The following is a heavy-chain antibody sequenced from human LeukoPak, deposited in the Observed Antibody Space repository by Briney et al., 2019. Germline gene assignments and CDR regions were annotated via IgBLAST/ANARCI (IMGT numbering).Heavy chain of an antibody. J-gene: IGHJ4*02. V-gene: IGHV4-4*02. D-gene: IGHD3-16*01. CDR2: IYHSGST. CDR1: GGSISSSNW. Sequence: SGTLSLTCAVSGGSISSSNWWSWVRQPPGKGLEWIGEIYHSGSTNYNPSLKSRVTISVGTSKNQFSLKLSSVTAADTAVYYCARPQRGGARCIDYWGQGTLVTVSS. CDR3: ARPQRGGARCIDY.